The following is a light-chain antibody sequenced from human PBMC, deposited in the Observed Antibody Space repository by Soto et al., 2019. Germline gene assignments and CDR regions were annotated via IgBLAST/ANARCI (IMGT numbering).Light chain of an antibody. CDR1: RSDVDTYKY. CDR2: EVS. J-gene: IGLJ2*01. Sequence: QSALTQPASVSGSPGQSITISCTGTRSDVDTYKYVSWYQQHPGKAPKLMIYEVSYRPSGVSDRFTGSKSGNTASLTISGLQAEDEADYYCCSYAGSTTHVQFGGGTKLTVL. CDR3: CSYAGSTTHVQ. V-gene: IGLV2-14*01.